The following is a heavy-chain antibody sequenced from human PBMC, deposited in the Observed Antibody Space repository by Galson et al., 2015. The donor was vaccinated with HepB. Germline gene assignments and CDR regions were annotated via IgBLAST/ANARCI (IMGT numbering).Heavy chain of an antibody. D-gene: IGHD2-15*01. CDR1: GFTFSSHW. Sequence: SLRLSCAASGFTFSSHWMHWVHQAPGKGLVWVSRINRDGSSMDYADSVKGRFTISRDNAKNTLYLQMDSLRVEDTAVYHCASRYCTGSTCLGDYWGQGTLVTVSS. J-gene: IGHJ4*02. CDR2: INRDGSSM. V-gene: IGHV3-74*01. CDR3: ASRYCTGSTCLGDY.